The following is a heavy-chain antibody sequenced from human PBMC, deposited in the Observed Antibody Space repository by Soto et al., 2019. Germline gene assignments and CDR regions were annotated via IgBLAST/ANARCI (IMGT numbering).Heavy chain of an antibody. CDR1: GYRFTIYW. Sequence: GESLKIFCKGSGYRFTIYWIGWVRQMPGKGLEWRGIIYPGDSDTRYSPSFQGQVTISADKSISTAYLQWSSLKASDTAMYYCARGEKWELFDAFDIWGQGTMVTVS. V-gene: IGHV5-51*01. D-gene: IGHD1-26*01. CDR3: ARGEKWELFDAFDI. CDR2: IYPGDSDT. J-gene: IGHJ3*02.